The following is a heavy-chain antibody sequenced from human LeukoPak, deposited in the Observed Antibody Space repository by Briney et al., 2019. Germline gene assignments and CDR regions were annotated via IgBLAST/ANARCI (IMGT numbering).Heavy chain of an antibody. CDR2: ISESGGKT. Sequence: PGGSLRLSCVVSGFTFNKYAMSWVRQAPGKGLEWVSVISESGGKTLYAGSVRGRFTISRDNSKNTLSLQMNSLRAEDTALYYCAKGDDGDWSAFDFWGQGTMVTVSP. J-gene: IGHJ3*01. D-gene: IGHD2-21*02. CDR1: GFTFNKYA. CDR3: AKGDDGDWSAFDF. V-gene: IGHV3-23*01.